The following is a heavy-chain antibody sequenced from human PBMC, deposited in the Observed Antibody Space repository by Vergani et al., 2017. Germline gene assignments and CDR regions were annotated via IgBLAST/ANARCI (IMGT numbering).Heavy chain of an antibody. D-gene: IGHD3-3*01. CDR2: ISWDGGST. J-gene: IGHJ4*02. Sequence: EVQLVESGGVVVQPGGSLRLSCAASGFTFDDYTMHWVRQAPGKGLEWVSLISWDGGSTYYADSVKGRFTISRDNSKNSLYLQMNSLRTEDTALYYCAKATLDYDVWSGYSERGAFDYWGQGTLVTVSS. V-gene: IGHV3-43*01. CDR1: GFTFDDYT. CDR3: AKATLDYDVWSGYSERGAFDY.